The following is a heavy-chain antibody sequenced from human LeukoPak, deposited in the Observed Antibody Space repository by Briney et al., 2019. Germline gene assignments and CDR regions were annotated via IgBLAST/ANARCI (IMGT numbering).Heavy chain of an antibody. V-gene: IGHV4-34*01. Sequence: SETLSLTCAVYGGSFSGYYWSWVRQPPGKGLEWIGEINHSGSTNYNPSLKSRVTISVDTSKNQFSLKLSSVTAADTAAYYCASLGYYDSSGYRYWGQGTLVTVSS. CDR3: ASLGYYDSSGYRY. CDR2: INHSGST. D-gene: IGHD3-22*01. J-gene: IGHJ4*02. CDR1: GGSFSGYY.